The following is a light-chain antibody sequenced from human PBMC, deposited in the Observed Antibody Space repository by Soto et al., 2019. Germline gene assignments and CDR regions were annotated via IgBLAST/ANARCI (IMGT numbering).Light chain of an antibody. Sequence: DIQMTQSPSSLSASVGDRVTITCRASQSISSYLNWYQQKPGKAPKLLIYAASTLQRGVPSRFSGSGSGTEFTLTISSLQPEDFATYYCQQLNSYPITFGQGTRLEIK. CDR3: QQLNSYPIT. CDR1: QSISSY. J-gene: IGKJ5*01. CDR2: AAS. V-gene: IGKV1-9*01.